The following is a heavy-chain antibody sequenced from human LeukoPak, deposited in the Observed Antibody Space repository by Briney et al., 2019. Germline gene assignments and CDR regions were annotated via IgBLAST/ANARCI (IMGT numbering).Heavy chain of an antibody. CDR3: AKPKNYYYDSSGYSFDY. V-gene: IGHV1-69*04. CDR1: GGTFSSYA. CDR2: IIPIFGIA. D-gene: IGHD3-22*01. Sequence: SVKVSCKASGGTFSSYAISWVRQAPGQGLEWMGRIIPIFGIANYAQKFQGRVTITADKSTSTAYMELSSPRSEDTAVYYCAKPKNYYYDSSGYSFDYWGQGTLVTVSS. J-gene: IGHJ4*02.